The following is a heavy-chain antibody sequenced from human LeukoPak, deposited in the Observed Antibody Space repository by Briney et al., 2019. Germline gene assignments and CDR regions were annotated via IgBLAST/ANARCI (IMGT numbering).Heavy chain of an antibody. V-gene: IGHV4-39*01. CDR3: ARLARVVTAIPDY. Sequence: PSETLSLTCTVSGGSISSSSYYWGWIRQPPGKGLEWIGSIYYSGSTYYNPSLKSRVTISVDTSKNQFSLKLSSVTAADTAVYYCARLARVVTAIPDYWGQGTLVTVSS. J-gene: IGHJ4*02. CDR2: IYYSGST. D-gene: IGHD2-21*02. CDR1: GGSISSSSYY.